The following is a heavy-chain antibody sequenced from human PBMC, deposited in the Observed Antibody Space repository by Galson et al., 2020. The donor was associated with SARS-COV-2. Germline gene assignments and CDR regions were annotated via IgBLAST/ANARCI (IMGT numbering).Heavy chain of an antibody. D-gene: IGHD3-3*01. CDR3: ARSFFITIFGVVISEGDYYGMDV. V-gene: IGHV1-2*02. Sequence: ASVKVSCKASGYTFTGYYMHWVRQAPGQGLEWMGWINPNSGGTNYAQKFQGRVTMTRDTSISTDYMELSRLRSDDTAVYYCARSFFITIFGVVISEGDYYGMDVWGQGTTVTVSS. CDR1: GYTFTGYY. J-gene: IGHJ6*02. CDR2: INPNSGGT.